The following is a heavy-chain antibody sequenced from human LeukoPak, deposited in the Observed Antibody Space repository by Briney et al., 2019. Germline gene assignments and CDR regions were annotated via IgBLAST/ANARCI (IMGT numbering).Heavy chain of an antibody. CDR1: GFTFSSYS. CDR2: ISSSSSYI. Sequence: GGSLRLSCAASGFTFSSYSMNWVRQAPGKGLEWVSSISSSSSYIYYADSVKGRFTISRGNAKNSLYLQMNSLRAEDTAVYYCARYMDYDSSGPYYYYYYMDVWGKGTTVTISS. CDR3: ARYMDYDSSGPYYYYYYMDV. V-gene: IGHV3-21*01. J-gene: IGHJ6*03. D-gene: IGHD3-22*01.